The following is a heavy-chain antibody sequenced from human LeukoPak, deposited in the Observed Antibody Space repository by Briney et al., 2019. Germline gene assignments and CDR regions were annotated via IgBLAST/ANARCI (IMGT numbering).Heavy chain of an antibody. J-gene: IGHJ4*02. V-gene: IGHV3-23*01. CDR3: ARDPYTAMATGYFDY. CDR1: GFTFRSHA. Sequence: GGSLRLSCAASGFTFRSHAMSWVRQAPGKGLEWVSVISAGSGGNTYYADSVKGRFTISRDNSKNTVSLQMNSLRAEDTAVYYCARDPYTAMATGYFDYWGQGTLVTVSS. D-gene: IGHD5-18*01. CDR2: ISAGSGGNT.